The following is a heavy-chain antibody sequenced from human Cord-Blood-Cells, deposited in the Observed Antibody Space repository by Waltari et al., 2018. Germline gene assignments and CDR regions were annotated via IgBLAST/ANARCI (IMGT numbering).Heavy chain of an antibody. CDR3: ARARDGYNYDY. CDR2: IYWNDDK. CDR1: GFSLSTSGVG. D-gene: IGHD5-12*01. Sequence: QITLKESGPTLVKPTQTLTLTCTLSGFSLSTSGVGVGWIRQPPGKALEWLALIYWNDDKRYSPSLKSRLTITKDTSKNQVVLTMTNMDPVDTATYYCARARDGYNYDYWGQGTLVTVSS. J-gene: IGHJ4*02. V-gene: IGHV2-5*01.